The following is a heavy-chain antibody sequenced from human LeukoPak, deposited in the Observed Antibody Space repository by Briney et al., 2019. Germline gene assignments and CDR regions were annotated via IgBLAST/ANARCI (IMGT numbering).Heavy chain of an antibody. CDR3: ARGRSGSYSLFADY. CDR2: MNPNSGNT. D-gene: IGHD1-26*01. Sequence: ASVKASCKASGYTFTTYDINWVRQATGQGLEWMGWMNPNSGNTGYPQKFQGWVTMTRDTSISTAYMELSRLRSDDTAVYYCARGRSGSYSLFADYWGQGTLVTVSS. CDR1: GYTFTTYD. V-gene: IGHV1-8*01. J-gene: IGHJ4*02.